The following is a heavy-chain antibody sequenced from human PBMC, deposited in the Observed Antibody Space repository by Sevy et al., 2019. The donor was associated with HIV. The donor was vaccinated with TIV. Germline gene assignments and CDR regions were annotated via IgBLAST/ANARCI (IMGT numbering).Heavy chain of an antibody. CDR1: GGSISSYY. J-gene: IGHJ4*02. D-gene: IGHD5-12*01. Sequence: SETLSLTCTVSGGSISSYYWSWIRQPAGKGLEWIGRIYTRGGTNYNPSLKSRVTMSVDTSKNQFSLKLSSVTAADTAVYYCAREGRDGYNYDYWGQGTLVTVSS. V-gene: IGHV4-4*07. CDR2: IYTRGGT. CDR3: AREGRDGYNYDY.